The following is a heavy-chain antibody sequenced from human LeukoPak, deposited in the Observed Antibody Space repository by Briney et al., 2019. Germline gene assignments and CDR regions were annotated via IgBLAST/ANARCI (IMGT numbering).Heavy chain of an antibody. J-gene: IGHJ4*02. CDR2: INPSGGST. D-gene: IGHD3-22*01. V-gene: IGHV1-46*03. CDR1: GYTFTSYY. Sequence: ASVKVSCKASGYTFTSYYMHRVRQAPGQGLEWMGIINPSGGSTSYAQKFQGRVTMTRDTSTSTVYMELSSLRSEDTAVYYCARAITMIVVDDYWGQGTLVTVSS. CDR3: ARAITMIVVDDY.